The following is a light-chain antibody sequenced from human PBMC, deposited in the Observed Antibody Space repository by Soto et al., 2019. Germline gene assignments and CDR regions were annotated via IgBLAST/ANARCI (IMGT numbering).Light chain of an antibody. CDR2: SAS. Sequence: DIQMTQSPSSLSASVGDRVTITCRASQTISNFLNWYQKKPGKAPTLLIYSASSLQRGVPANFSGSGSGTEFTLTISSLQPDDFATYYCQHYNSYSEAFGQGTKVDI. V-gene: IGKV1-39*01. J-gene: IGKJ1*01. CDR3: QHYNSYSEA. CDR1: QTISNF.